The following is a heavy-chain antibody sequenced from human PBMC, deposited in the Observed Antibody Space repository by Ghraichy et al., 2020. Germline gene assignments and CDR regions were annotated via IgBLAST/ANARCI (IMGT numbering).Heavy chain of an antibody. Sequence: ASVKVSCKASGYTFTDYYMHWVRQAPGQGLEWMGWINPNSGDTNYAQKFQGRVTMTRDTSISTAYMELSRLRSDDTAVYYCARGSAYSSSSDMDTAMGRWGQGTLVTVSS. CDR2: INPNSGDT. J-gene: IGHJ4*02. V-gene: IGHV1-2*02. CDR1: GYTFTDYY. CDR3: ARGSAYSSSSDMDTAMGR. D-gene: IGHD6-6*01.